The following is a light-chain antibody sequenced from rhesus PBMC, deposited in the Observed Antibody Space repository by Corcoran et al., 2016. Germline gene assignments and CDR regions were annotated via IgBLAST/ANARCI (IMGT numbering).Light chain of an antibody. CDR2: TTS. V-gene: IGKV1-94*01. J-gene: IGKJ1*01. Sequence: DIQMTQSPSSLSASVGDRVTVTCRASQGINRELSWYQQKPGQAPTLLIYTTSSLQTGVSSRFSGSGSGTVYTLTISSLQPEDVATYYCLQDYTTPWTFGQGTKVEIK. CDR3: LQDYTTPWT. CDR1: QGINRE.